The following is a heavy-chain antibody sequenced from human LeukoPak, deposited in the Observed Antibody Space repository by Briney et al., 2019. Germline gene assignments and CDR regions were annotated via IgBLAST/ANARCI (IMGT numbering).Heavy chain of an antibody. CDR3: ARVLSHTDY. Sequence: GGSLRLSCAASGFTFTNYWMAWGRQAPGKGLEWVANIKPDGSQNDYVDSVKGRFTISRDNAKNSLYLQMSSLRAEDTAVYYCARVLSHTDYWGQGTLVTVSS. V-gene: IGHV3-7*01. J-gene: IGHJ4*02. D-gene: IGHD2-2*02. CDR1: GFTFTNYW. CDR2: IKPDGSQN.